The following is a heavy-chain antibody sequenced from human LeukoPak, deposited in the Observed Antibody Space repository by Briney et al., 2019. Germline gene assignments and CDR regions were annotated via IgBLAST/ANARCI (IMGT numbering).Heavy chain of an antibody. CDR2: IFYSGDT. J-gene: IGHJ4*02. Sequence: PSETLSLTCTVSGDSITTGSYYWGWIRQPPGKGLEWIGNIFYSGDTYYTTSLKSRVTISVDTSKNQFSLELSSVTAADTAVYYCARVSLVATINYWGQGTLVTVSS. D-gene: IGHD5-12*01. CDR3: ARVSLVATINY. CDR1: GDSITTGSYY. V-gene: IGHV4-39*01.